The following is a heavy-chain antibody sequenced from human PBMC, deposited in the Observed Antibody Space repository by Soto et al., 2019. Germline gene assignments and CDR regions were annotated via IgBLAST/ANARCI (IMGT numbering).Heavy chain of an antibody. D-gene: IGHD4-17*01. J-gene: IGHJ3*02. CDR1: GDSVSRGDYY. CDR3: ARDPLYDYGDLSHVFDM. CDR2: VYHTGST. Sequence: QVQLQESGPGLVKPSQTLSLSCTVSGDSVSRGDYYWSWIRLPAGKGLEWIGFVYHTGSTYYSPSLNGRVNISVDTSKNQLSLKLNSVTAADTAVYYCARDPLYDYGDLSHVFDMWGQGTMVTVSS. V-gene: IGHV4-30-4*01.